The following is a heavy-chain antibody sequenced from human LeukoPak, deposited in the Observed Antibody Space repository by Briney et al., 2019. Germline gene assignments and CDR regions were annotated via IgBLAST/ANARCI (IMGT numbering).Heavy chain of an antibody. CDR3: ARDLPNYDILTVYINNWFDP. V-gene: IGHV4-61*01. Sequence: SETLSLTCTVSGGSVSSGSYYWSWLRQPPGQGLEWIVYIYYSGSTNYNPYLKSRVTISVDTSKNQFSLKLSSVTAADTAVYYCARDLPNYDILTVYINNWFDPWGQGTLVTVSS. CDR2: IYYSGST. D-gene: IGHD3-9*01. CDR1: GGSVSSGSYY. J-gene: IGHJ5*02.